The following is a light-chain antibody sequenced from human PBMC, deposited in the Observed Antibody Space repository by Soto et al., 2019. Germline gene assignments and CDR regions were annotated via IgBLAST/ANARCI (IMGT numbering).Light chain of an antibody. CDR2: RDS. CDR3: QVWDSSTV. CDR1: NIGSKN. V-gene: IGLV3-9*01. Sequence: SYELIQPLSVSVALGQTARITCGGNNIGSKNVHWYQQKPGQAPVLVIYRDSNRPSGIPERFSGSNSGNTATLTINRAQVGDEADYYCQVWDSSTVFGGGTKVTVL. J-gene: IGLJ2*01.